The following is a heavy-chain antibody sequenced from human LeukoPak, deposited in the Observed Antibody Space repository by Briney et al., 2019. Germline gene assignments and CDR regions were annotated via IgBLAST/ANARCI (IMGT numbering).Heavy chain of an antibody. Sequence: PGRSLRLSCAASGFNFSSYAMHWVRQAPGKGLEWVAVISHDRSNKYYADSVKGRFTISRDNSKNTLYLQMNSLRAEDTAVYYCSRDLEPQELLWFGGFDYWGQGTLVTVSS. J-gene: IGHJ4*02. D-gene: IGHD3-10*01. CDR3: SRDLEPQELLWFGGFDY. CDR1: GFNFSSYA. CDR2: ISHDRSNK. V-gene: IGHV3-30-3*01.